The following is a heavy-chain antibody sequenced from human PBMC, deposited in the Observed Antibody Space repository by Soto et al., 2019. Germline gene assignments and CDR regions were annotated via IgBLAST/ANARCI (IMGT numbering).Heavy chain of an antibody. CDR1: GGSFSGYY. Sequence: PSETLSLTCAVYGGSFSGYYWSWIRQPPGKGLEWIGEINHSGSTNYNPSLKSRVTISVDTSKNQFSLKLSSVTAADTAVYYCARVKYYYGSGSPYFHRYYMDVWGKGTTVTVSS. D-gene: IGHD3-10*01. V-gene: IGHV4-34*01. CDR3: ARVKYYYGSGSPYFHRYYMDV. CDR2: INHSGST. J-gene: IGHJ6*03.